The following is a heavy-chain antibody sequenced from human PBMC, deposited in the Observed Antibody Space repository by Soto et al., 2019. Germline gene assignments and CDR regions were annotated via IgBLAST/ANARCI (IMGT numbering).Heavy chain of an antibody. D-gene: IGHD3-16*01. CDR2: ILYDGSKK. CDR3: VRDLALMADY. Sequence: VGSLRLSCVSSVFNLNTYGIYCVRQAPGKGLQWVAQILYDGSKKHYADSVRGRFTITRDNSKNTAYLQMDSLRVDDTAMYYCVRDLALMADYWGKGTLVPVXS. CDR1: VFNLNTYG. J-gene: IGHJ4*02. V-gene: IGHV3-30*03.